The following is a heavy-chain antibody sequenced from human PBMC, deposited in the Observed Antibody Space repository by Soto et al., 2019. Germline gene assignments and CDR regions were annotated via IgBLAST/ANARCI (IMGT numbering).Heavy chain of an antibody. Sequence: QVQLVQSGAEEKKPGASVKVSCKASGYTFTSYAMHWVRQAPGQRLEWMGWINAGNGNTKYSQKFQGRVTITRDTSESTAYMELSSLRSEDPAVYYCARSIVVVTALDYWGQGTLVNVSS. D-gene: IGHD2-21*02. V-gene: IGHV1-3*05. J-gene: IGHJ4*02. CDR1: GYTFTSYA. CDR3: ARSIVVVTALDY. CDR2: INAGNGNT.